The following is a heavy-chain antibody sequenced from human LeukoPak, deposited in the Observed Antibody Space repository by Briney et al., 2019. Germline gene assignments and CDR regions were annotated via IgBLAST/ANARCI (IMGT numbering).Heavy chain of an antibody. V-gene: IGHV3-73*01. D-gene: IGHD3-22*01. CDR1: GFTFSGSA. Sequence: PGGSLRLSCAASGFTFSGSAMHWVRQASGKGLEWVGRIRSKANSYATAYAASVKGRFTISRDDSKNTAYLQMNSPKTEDTAVYYCTRPTYYYDSSGYYFFDYWGQGTLVTVSS. CDR3: TRPTYYYDSSGYYFFDY. CDR2: IRSKANSYAT. J-gene: IGHJ4*02.